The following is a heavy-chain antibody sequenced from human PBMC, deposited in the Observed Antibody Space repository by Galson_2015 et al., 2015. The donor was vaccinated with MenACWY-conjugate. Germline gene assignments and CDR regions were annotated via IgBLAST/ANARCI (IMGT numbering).Heavy chain of an antibody. D-gene: IGHD3-16*02. Sequence: SLRLSCAASGFTFSSYWMTWVRQGPGQGLEWLANIKQDGSERHYVDSVKGRFTISRDNAKNSLYLEMNSLRGEDTAVYYCATWERFRLYQFYGMDVWGQGTTVTVSS. CDR3: ATWERFRLYQFYGMDV. CDR1: GFTFSSYW. V-gene: IGHV3-7*03. CDR2: IKQDGSER. J-gene: IGHJ6*02.